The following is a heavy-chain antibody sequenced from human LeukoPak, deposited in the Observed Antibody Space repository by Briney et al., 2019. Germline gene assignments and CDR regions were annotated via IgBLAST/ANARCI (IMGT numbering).Heavy chain of an antibody. CDR1: GGSFSGYY. V-gene: IGHV4-34*01. J-gene: IGHJ4*02. CDR2: INHSGST. Sequence: PSETLSLTCAVYGGSFSGYYWSWIRQPPGKGLEWIGEINHSGSTNYNPSLKSRVTISVDTSKNQFSLKLSSVTAADTAVYFCAREEIVGPTTVFESWGQGILVTVSS. CDR3: AREEIVGPTTVFES. D-gene: IGHD1-26*01.